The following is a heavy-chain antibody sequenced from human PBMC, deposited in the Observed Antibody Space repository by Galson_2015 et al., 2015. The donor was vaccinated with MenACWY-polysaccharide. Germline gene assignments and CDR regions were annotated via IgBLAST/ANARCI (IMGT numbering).Heavy chain of an antibody. CDR1: GYTFTDFG. D-gene: IGHD6-19*01. CDR3: TRDLGHITVAGIFLYY. CDR2: ISAYNGNK. V-gene: IGHV1-18*01. Sequence: SVKVSCKASGYTFTDFGISWVRQAPGQGLEWLGWISAYNGNKNYAQKLQGRVTMTTDTSTSTAYMELRSLRSDDTAVYYCTRDLGHITVAGIFLYYWGQGIRVTVSS. J-gene: IGHJ4*02.